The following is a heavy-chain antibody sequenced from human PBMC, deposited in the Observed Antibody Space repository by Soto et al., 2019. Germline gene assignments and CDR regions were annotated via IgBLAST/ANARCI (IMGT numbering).Heavy chain of an antibody. D-gene: IGHD3-22*01. Sequence: PSETLSLTCTVSGGSLSSSSYYWGWIRQHPGKGLEWIGSIYYSGSTYYNPSLKSRVTISVDTSKNQFSLKLSSVTAADTAVYYCARRGDYYDSSGYYHTDYIDYWGQGTLVTVSS. CDR1: GGSLSSSSYY. CDR3: ARRGDYYDSSGYYHTDYIDY. V-gene: IGHV4-39*01. CDR2: IYYSGST. J-gene: IGHJ4*02.